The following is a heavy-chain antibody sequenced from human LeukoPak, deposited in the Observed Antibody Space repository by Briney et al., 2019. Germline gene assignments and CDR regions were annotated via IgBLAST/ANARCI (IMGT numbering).Heavy chain of an antibody. D-gene: IGHD4-23*01. Sequence: PLETLSLTCAVSGYSISSGYYWGWIRQPPGKGLEWIGSIYHSGSTYYNPSLKSRVTISVDTSKNQFSLKLSSVTAADTAVYYCASTVVTGLEAFGIWGQGTMVTVSS. V-gene: IGHV4-38-2*01. J-gene: IGHJ3*02. CDR1: GYSISSGYY. CDR2: IYHSGST. CDR3: ASTVVTGLEAFGI.